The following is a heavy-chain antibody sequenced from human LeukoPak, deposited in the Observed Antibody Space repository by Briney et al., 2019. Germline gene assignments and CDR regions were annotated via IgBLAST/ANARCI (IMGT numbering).Heavy chain of an antibody. CDR3: ARGVSDFWSGYAWRSGSWFDS. V-gene: IGHV4-34*01. CDR2: MNHRGNT. D-gene: IGHD3-3*01. Sequence: SETLSLICAVYGESFSGYYWRWIRQPPGKGLVWIGEMNHRGNTNFNPSLKSRVTISVDTSKSRSSLKLSSVTAAYTALCYCARGVSDFWSGYAWRSGSWFDSWGQGTLVTVSS. J-gene: IGHJ5*01. CDR1: GESFSGYY.